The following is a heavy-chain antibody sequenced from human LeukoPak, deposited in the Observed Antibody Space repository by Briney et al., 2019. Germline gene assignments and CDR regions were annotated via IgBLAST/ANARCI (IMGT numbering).Heavy chain of an antibody. V-gene: IGHV1-69*04. Sequence: RASVKVSCKASGGTFSSYAISWVRQAPGQGLEWMGRIIPILGIANYAQKFQGRVTITADKSTSTACMELSSLRSEDTAVYYCARDPRGWLQSRRRFDYWGQGTLVTVSS. CDR2: IIPILGIA. J-gene: IGHJ4*02. D-gene: IGHD5-24*01. CDR1: GGTFSSYA. CDR3: ARDPRGWLQSRRRFDY.